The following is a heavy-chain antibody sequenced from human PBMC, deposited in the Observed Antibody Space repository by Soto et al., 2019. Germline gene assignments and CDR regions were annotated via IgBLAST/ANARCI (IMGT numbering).Heavy chain of an antibody. V-gene: IGHV3-21*06. Sequence: EVQLVESGGGLVKPGGSLRLSCAASGFTFSSYSMNWVRQAPGKGLEWVSSISSSSSYIYYADTVKCRFTISRDNAKNSMYLQMNSLRAEDTAMYYGARDNRFSTSPDVYWGQGTLVTVS. CDR1: GFTFSSYS. D-gene: IGHD3-3*01. CDR2: ISSSSSYI. CDR3: ARDNRFSTSPDVY. J-gene: IGHJ4*02.